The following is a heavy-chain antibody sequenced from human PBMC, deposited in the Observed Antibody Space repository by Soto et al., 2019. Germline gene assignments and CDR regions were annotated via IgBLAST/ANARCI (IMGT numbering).Heavy chain of an antibody. CDR1: GGSVSSGSYY. CDR3: ATYPTTVTSDY. J-gene: IGHJ4*02. CDR2: IYYSGST. V-gene: IGHV4-61*01. Sequence: QVQLQESGPGLVKPSETLSLTCTVSGGSVSSGSYYWSWIRQPPGKGLEWIGYIYYSGSTNYNPSLKXRXTXTXXTSTNPFSLTLSSVTAADTAVYYCATYPTTVTSDYWGQGTLVTVSS. D-gene: IGHD4-17*01.